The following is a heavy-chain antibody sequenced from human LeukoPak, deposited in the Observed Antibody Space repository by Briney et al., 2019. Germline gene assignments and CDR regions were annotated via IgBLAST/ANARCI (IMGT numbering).Heavy chain of an antibody. V-gene: IGHV3-74*01. Sequence: GSLRLSCTASGFSFSGHWMHWARQLPGKGLVWVSRISPTGSTTSYADSVKGRFSISRDNAKNTLYLHMNSLRVEDTAVYYCARGRPHGNDYWGQGTLVTVSS. D-gene: IGHD4-23*01. CDR3: ARGRPHGNDY. CDR1: GFSFSGHW. CDR2: ISPTGSTT. J-gene: IGHJ4*02.